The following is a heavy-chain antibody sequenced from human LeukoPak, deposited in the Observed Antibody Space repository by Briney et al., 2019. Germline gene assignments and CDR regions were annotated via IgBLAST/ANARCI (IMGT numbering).Heavy chain of an antibody. CDR1: GFTFSSYA. Sequence: GGSLRLSCAASGFTFSSYAMHWVRQAPGKGLEWVAVISYDGSNKYYADSVKGRFTISRDNSKSTLYLQMNSLRAEDTAVYYCARAGGYSYGLDYWGQGTLVTVSS. CDR2: ISYDGSNK. D-gene: IGHD5-18*01. CDR3: ARAGGYSYGLDY. J-gene: IGHJ4*02. V-gene: IGHV3-30*04.